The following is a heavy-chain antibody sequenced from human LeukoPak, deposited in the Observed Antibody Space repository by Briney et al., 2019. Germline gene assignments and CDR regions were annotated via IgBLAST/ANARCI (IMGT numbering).Heavy chain of an antibody. V-gene: IGHV4-39*07. D-gene: IGHD3-22*01. J-gene: IGHJ3*02. CDR3: AESDGYGLIDI. CDR1: SGSISTTNYY. Sequence: SHCLSLACTVASGSISTTNYYSGWVRQPPGKGLEWLGNIVYSGSTYYTPSLKRRVTISLDTSRNQFYLKLNSLTAADTAVYYCAESDGYGLIDIWGQGTMVTVT. CDR2: IVYSGST.